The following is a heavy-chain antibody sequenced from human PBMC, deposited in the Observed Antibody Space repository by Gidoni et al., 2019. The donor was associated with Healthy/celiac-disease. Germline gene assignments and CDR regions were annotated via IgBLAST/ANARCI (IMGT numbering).Heavy chain of an antibody. V-gene: IGHV3-9*01. CDR1: GSTFDHYA. CDR3: AKGASYDSSGYYPNWFDP. D-gene: IGHD3-22*01. Sequence: DVQLVESGGGLVQPGRSLRLSCAASGSTFDHYAMHWVRQAPGKGLEWVSGISGNSGSIGYADSVKGRFTISRDNAKNSLYLQMNSLRAEDTALYYCAKGASYDSSGYYPNWFDPWGQGTLVTVSS. J-gene: IGHJ5*02. CDR2: ISGNSGSI.